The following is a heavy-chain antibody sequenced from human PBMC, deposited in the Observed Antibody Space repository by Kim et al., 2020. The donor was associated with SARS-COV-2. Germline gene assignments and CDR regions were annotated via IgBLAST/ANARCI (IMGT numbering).Heavy chain of an antibody. J-gene: IGHJ6*03. D-gene: IGHD3-16*01. Sequence: SETLSLTCAIFGGSFSDFSWMWIRQSSGKGLEWIGEINQSGNTKYNPSLKSRVTISLDTSRNQFSLKVTSVIAADTAIYYCARGRVGVVPSPVLGLGPFWGYHYVDVWDKGAAVTVS. V-gene: IGHV4-34*01. CDR3: ARGRVGVVPSPVLGLGPFWGYHYVDV. CDR2: INQSGNT. CDR1: GGSFSDFS.